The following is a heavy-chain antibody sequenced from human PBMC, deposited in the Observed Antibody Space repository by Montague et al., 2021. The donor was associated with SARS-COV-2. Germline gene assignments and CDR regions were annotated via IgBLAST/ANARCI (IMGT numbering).Heavy chain of an antibody. D-gene: IGHD5-12*01. CDR1: GDSVSSNSAA. V-gene: IGHV6-1*01. CDR3: AREITGGYSGYEAFYFDN. J-gene: IGHJ4*02. CDR2: TYYRSNWYN. Sequence: CAISGDSVSSNSAAWSWIRQSPSRGLEWLGRTYYRSNWYNDSAVSVKSRISINPDISKNQFSLQLNSVTPEDTALYYCAREITGGYSGYEAFYFDNWGQGTLVTVSS.